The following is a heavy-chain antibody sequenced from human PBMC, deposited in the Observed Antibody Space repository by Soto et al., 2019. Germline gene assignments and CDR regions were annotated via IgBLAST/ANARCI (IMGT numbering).Heavy chain of an antibody. CDR2: IYNVGTT. D-gene: IGHD1-26*01. CDR1: GFTVSRNF. J-gene: IGHJ4*02. Sequence: EVQLVESGGGWIQPGGSLRLACAVSGFTVSRNFMSWVRQAPGKGLEWVSVIYNVGTTYYADSVKGRFTISRDNSKNTLYLQMNSLRAEDTAIYYCARDVLVGATPDDFAHWGQGTLVTVSS. V-gene: IGHV3-53*01. CDR3: ARDVLVGATPDDFAH.